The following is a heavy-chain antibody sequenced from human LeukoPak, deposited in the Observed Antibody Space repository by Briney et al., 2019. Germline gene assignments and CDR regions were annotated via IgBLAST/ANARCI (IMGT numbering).Heavy chain of an antibody. CDR2: ISNDGSNK. V-gene: IGHV3-30*18. Sequence: PGGSLRLSCEASGFTFSGYDMHWVRQAPGKGLEWVALISNDGSNKYHADSVKDRFTISRDNSKSTLYLQMNSLRAEDTAVYYCAKALYSRAWNKWGQGTLVTVSS. D-gene: IGHD6-19*01. J-gene: IGHJ4*02. CDR3: AKALYSRAWNK. CDR1: GFTFSGYD.